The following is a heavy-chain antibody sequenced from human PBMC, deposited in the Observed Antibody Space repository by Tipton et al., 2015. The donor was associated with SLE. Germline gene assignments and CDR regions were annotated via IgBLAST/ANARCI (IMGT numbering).Heavy chain of an antibody. V-gene: IGHV4-61*09. D-gene: IGHD3-9*01. CDR3: ARVDTYYDILTGYYPYFFDY. CDR2: IYTSGST. Sequence: TLSLTCTVSGGSISSGSYYRSWIRQPAGKGLEWIGYIYTSGSTNYNPSLKSRVTISVDTSKNQFSLKLSSVTAADTAVYYCARVDTYYDILTGYYPYFFDYWGQGTLVTVSS. CDR1: GGSISSGSYY. J-gene: IGHJ4*02.